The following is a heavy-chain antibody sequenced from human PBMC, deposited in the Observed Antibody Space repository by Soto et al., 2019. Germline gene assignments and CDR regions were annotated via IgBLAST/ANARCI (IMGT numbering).Heavy chain of an antibody. V-gene: IGHV4-30-4*01. Sequence: PSETLSLTCTVFGGSISSGDYYWSWIRQPPGKGLEWIGYIYYSGSTYYNPSLKSRVTISVDTSKNQFSLKLSSVTAADTAVYYCARNDRGYYDSSGYSDYWGQGTLVTVSS. CDR2: IYYSGST. CDR1: GGSISSGDYY. D-gene: IGHD3-22*01. J-gene: IGHJ4*02. CDR3: ARNDRGYYDSSGYSDY.